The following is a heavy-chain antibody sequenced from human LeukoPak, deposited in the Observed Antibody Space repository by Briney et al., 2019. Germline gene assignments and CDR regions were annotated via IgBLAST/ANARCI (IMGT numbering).Heavy chain of an antibody. CDR1: GGSISSYY. V-gene: IGHV4-59*01. CDR2: IYYSGST. CDR3: ARDRFLEWLLPFDY. Sequence: SETLSLTCTVSGGSISSYYWSWIRQPPGKGLEWIGYIYYSGSTNYNPSPKSRVTISVDTSKNQFSLKLSSVTAADTAVYYCARDRFLEWLLPFDYWGQGTLVTVSS. J-gene: IGHJ4*02. D-gene: IGHD3-3*01.